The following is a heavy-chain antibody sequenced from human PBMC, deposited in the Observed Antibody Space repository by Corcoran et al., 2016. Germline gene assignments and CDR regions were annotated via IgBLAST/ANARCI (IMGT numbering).Heavy chain of an antibody. Sequence: QVQLVQSGAEVKKPGSSVKVSCKASGGTFSSYAINWVRQAPGQGLEWMGGIIPIFGTANYAQKFQGRVTITADESTSTAYMELSRLSSEDTAVYYCARDHCSSTSCYTWYYYGMDVWGQGTTVTVSS. D-gene: IGHD2-2*02. V-gene: IGHV1-69*01. J-gene: IGHJ6*02. CDR2: IIPIFGTA. CDR1: GGTFSSYA. CDR3: ARDHCSSTSCYTWYYYGMDV.